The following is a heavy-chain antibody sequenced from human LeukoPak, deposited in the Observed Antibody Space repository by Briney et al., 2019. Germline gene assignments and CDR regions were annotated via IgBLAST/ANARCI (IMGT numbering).Heavy chain of an antibody. V-gene: IGHV1-2*02. Sequence: ASVKVSCKASGYTFTGYYMHWVRQAPGQGLEWMGWINPNSGGTNYAQKFQGRVTMTRDTSISTAYMELSRLRSDDTAVYYCARHIHVGLRVSRLGWLDPWGQGTLVTVSS. D-gene: IGHD3-9*01. CDR1: GYTFTGYY. CDR2: INPNSGGT. CDR3: ARHIHVGLRVSRLGWLDP. J-gene: IGHJ5*02.